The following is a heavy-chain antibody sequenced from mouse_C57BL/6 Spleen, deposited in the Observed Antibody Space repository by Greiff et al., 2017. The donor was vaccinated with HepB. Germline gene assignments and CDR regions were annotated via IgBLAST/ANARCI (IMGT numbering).Heavy chain of an antibody. CDR2: INLSSGYT. Sequence: VQLQQSGAELARPGASVKMSCKASGYTFTSYTMHWVKQRPGQGLEWIGYINLSSGYTKYNQKFKDKATLTADKSSSTAYMQLSSLTSVDSAVYYVAMTDVEGAMDYWGQGTSVTVSS. CDR3: AMTDVEGAMDY. J-gene: IGHJ4*01. V-gene: IGHV1-4*01. CDR1: GYTFTSYT.